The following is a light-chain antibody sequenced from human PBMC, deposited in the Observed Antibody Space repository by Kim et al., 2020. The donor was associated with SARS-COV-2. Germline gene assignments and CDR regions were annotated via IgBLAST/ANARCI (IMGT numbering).Light chain of an antibody. J-gene: IGKJ2*01. V-gene: IGKV1-5*03. CDR1: QSIDRW. Sequence: DIQMTQSPSTLSASVGDRVTITCRASQSIDRWLAWYQQKPGKAPKLLIYKASTLQSGVPSRFGGSGSGTEFTLTISSLQPDDLATYYCHQYNSYSYTFGQGTKLEIK. CDR2: KAS. CDR3: HQYNSYSYT.